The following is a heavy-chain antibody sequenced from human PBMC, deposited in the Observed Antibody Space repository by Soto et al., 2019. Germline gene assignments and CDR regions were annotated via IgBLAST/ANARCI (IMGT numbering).Heavy chain of an antibody. CDR1: GFTFSSYA. CDR3: AKDRVPLSSSSQPRVAFDI. J-gene: IGHJ3*02. V-gene: IGHV3-23*01. CDR2: ISGSGGST. Sequence: HPWGSLRLSCAASGFTFSSYAMSWVRQAPGKGLEWVSAISGSGGSTYYADSVKGRFTISRDNSKNTPYLQMNSLRAEDTAVYYCAKDRVPLSSSSQPRVAFDIWGQGTMVTVSS. D-gene: IGHD6-6*01.